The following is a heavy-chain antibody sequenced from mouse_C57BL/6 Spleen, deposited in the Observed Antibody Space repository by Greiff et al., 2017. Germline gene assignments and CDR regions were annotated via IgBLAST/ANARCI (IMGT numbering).Heavy chain of an antibody. J-gene: IGHJ1*03. CDR1: GFNIKNTY. V-gene: IGHV14-3*01. CDR2: IDPANGNT. CDR3: AYYGSSSLYWYFDV. Sequence: DVKLVESVAELVRPGASVKLSCTASGFNIKNTYMHWVKQRPEQGLEWIGRIDPANGNTKYAPKFQGKATITADTSSNTAYLQLSSLTSEDTAIYYCAYYGSSSLYWYFDVWGTGTTVTVSS. D-gene: IGHD1-1*01.